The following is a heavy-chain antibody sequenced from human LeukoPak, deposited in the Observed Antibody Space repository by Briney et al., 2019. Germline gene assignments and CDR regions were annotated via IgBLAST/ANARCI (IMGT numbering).Heavy chain of an antibody. CDR3: AKEMVYAIPAFDY. CDR1: GFTFSSYG. D-gene: IGHD2-8*01. Sequence: PGGSLRLSCAASGFTFSSYGMPWVRQAPGKGLEWVAVISYDGSNKYYADSVKGRFTISRDNSKNTLYLQMNSLRAEDTAVYYCAKEMVYAIPAFDYWGQGTLVTVSS. J-gene: IGHJ4*02. V-gene: IGHV3-30*18. CDR2: ISYDGSNK.